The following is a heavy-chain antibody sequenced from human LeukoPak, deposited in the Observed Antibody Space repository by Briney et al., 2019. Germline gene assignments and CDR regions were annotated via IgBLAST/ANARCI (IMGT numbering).Heavy chain of an antibody. CDR3: ARRGTIAVPVFWFDP. CDR2: IKQDGSEK. CDR1: GFTFTSYW. J-gene: IGHJ5*02. V-gene: IGHV3-7*01. Sequence: GGSLRLSCVASGFTFTSYWMSWVRQAPGKGLEWVANIKQDGSEKYYLDSLEGRLTISRDNAKNSVYLQINRLRAEDTAVYYCARRGTIAVPVFWFDPWGQGTLVTVSS. D-gene: IGHD6-19*01.